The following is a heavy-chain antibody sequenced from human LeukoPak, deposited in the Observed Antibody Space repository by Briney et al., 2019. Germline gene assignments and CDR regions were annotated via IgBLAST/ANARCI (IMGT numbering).Heavy chain of an antibody. J-gene: IGHJ4*02. V-gene: IGHV3-73*01. CDR3: TGNYYGSGSYADFDY. CDR1: GFTFSGSA. CDR2: IRSKANIYVT. D-gene: IGHD3-10*01. Sequence: PGGSLRLSCAASGFTFSGSAMHWVRQASGKGLEWVGRIRSKANIYVTAYAASVKGRFTISRDDSKNTTYLQMNSLKTEDTAVYYCTGNYYGSGSYADFDYWGQGTLVTVSS.